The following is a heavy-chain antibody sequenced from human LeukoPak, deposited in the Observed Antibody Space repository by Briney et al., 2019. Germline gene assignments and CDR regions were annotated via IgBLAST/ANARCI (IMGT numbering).Heavy chain of an antibody. V-gene: IGHV1-69*01. CDR3: ARDNAPRGSGTCHFDY. D-gene: IGHD3-3*01. CDR1: GGTFSSYA. Sequence: ASVKVSCKASGGTFSSYAISWVRQAPGQGLEWMGGIIPIFGTANYAQKFQGRVTITADESTSTAYMELSSLRAEDTAVYYCARDNAPRGSGTCHFDYWGRGNLVTVSS. CDR2: IIPIFGTA. J-gene: IGHJ4*02.